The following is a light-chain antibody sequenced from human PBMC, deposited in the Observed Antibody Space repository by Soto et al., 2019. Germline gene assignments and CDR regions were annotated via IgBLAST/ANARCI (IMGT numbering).Light chain of an antibody. V-gene: IGKV3-11*01. CDR1: QSVSSY. CDR3: QQRSNWLT. CDR2: DAS. Sequence: EIVLTQSPATLSLSPGERATLSCRASQSVSSYLAWYQQKPGQAPRLLIYDASNRATGIPAWFSGSGSGTDFTLTISSLEPEDFAVYYCQQRSNWLTFGGGTKV. J-gene: IGKJ4*01.